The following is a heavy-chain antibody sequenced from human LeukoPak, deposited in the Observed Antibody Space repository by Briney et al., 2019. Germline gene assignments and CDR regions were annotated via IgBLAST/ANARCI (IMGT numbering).Heavy chain of an antibody. CDR1: GGSISSLY. J-gene: IGHJ4*02. D-gene: IGHD6-6*01. CDR3: ARHRAYSSSSPFDY. CDR2: IYYTGST. V-gene: IGHV4-59*08. Sequence: SETLSLTCSVSGGSISSLYWSWIRQPPGEGLERIGYIYYTGSTNYNPSLKSRVTMFVDMSKNQFSLRLSSVTAADTAVYYCARHRAYSSSSPFDYWGQGTLVTVSS.